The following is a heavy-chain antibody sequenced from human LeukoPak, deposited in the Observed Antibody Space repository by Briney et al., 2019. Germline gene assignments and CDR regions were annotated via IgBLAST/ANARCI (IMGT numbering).Heavy chain of an antibody. CDR2: LKQDGSVK. Sequence: QSGGSLRLSCVASGFTFSTYWMSCGRQAPGKGLEWVANLKQDGSVKHYVDSVKGRFTISRDNAKNSLYLQMTNPRAEDTAVYYCATSADSPGNSWGQGTLITVTS. CDR1: GFTFSTYW. CDR3: ATSADSPGNS. J-gene: IGHJ4*02. V-gene: IGHV3-7*01. D-gene: IGHD4-23*01.